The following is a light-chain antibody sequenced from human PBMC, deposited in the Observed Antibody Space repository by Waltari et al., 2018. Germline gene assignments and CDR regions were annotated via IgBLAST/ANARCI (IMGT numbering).Light chain of an antibody. Sequence: EIVMTQSPATLYVSPGERATLSCRASQTITDNLAWYQQKPGQAPRLLIYGASTRATGVPARFRGSGSGTEFTLTISSLQSEDFGLYYCQQYNTWPPLTFGGGTKVEIK. CDR2: GAS. J-gene: IGKJ4*01. CDR3: QQYNTWPPLT. CDR1: QTITDN. V-gene: IGKV3-15*01.